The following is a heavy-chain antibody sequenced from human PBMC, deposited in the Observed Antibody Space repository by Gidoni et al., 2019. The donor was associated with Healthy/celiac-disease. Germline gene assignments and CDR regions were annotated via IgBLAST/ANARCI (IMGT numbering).Heavy chain of an antibody. Sequence: QVQLVESGGGVVQPGRSLRLSCAASGFPFSSYAMHWVRQAPGKGLEWVAVISYDGSNKYYADSVKGRFTISRDNSKNTLYLQMNSLRAEDTAVYYCARDYGGGSYYFDYWGQGTLVTVSS. D-gene: IGHD2-15*01. CDR3: ARDYGGGSYYFDY. CDR2: ISYDGSNK. CDR1: GFPFSSYA. J-gene: IGHJ4*02. V-gene: IGHV3-30-3*01.